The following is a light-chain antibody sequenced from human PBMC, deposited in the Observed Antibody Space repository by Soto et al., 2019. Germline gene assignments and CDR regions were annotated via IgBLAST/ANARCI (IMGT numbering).Light chain of an antibody. CDR3: QQYNAYYS. V-gene: IGKV1-5*01. CDR1: QDISRW. Sequence: DIQMTQSPPTLPASAGEGVTITCRASQDISRWLAWYQQKPGKAPELLIYDVSTLQGGVPSRFSGTGSGTEFTLTISSLQPEDFATYYCQQYNAYYSFGQGTKVDIK. J-gene: IGKJ2*03. CDR2: DVS.